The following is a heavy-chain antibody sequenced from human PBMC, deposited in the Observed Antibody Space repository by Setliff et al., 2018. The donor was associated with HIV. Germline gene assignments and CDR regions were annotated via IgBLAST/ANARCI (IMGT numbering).Heavy chain of an antibody. J-gene: IGHJ5*02. V-gene: IGHV1-69*10. CDR3: ARGIVWGSAYVYYFDSILEGRVVVGPRTVIGAPNPLQTLP. CDR1: GGTFSSYA. CDR2: IIPILGIA. Sequence: ASVKVSCKASGGTFSSYAISWVRQAPGQGLEWMGGIIPILGIANYAQKFQGRVTITADESTSTAYMELSGLRSEDTAVYYCARGIVWGSAYVYYFDSILEGRVVVGPRTVIGAPNPLQTLPWG. D-gene: IGHD2-2*01.